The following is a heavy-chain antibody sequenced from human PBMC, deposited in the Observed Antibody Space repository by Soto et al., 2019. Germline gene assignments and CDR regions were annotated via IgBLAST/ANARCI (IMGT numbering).Heavy chain of an antibody. CDR2: IYYSGST. CDR1: GFYLRCYY. J-gene: IGHJ6*02. CDR3: ARITMVRGADYYYYGMAG. Sequence: THSHTYTVSGFYLRCYYWSWNRHPSGKVLEGNGYIYYSGSTNYNPSLKSRVTISVDPSKNQFSLKLSSVTAADTAVYYCARITMVRGADYYYYGMAGWGQGTTVTV. D-gene: IGHD3-10*01. V-gene: IGHV4-59*01.